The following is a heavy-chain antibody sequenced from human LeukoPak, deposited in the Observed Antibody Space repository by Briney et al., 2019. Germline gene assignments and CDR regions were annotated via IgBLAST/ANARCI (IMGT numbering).Heavy chain of an antibody. CDR2: ISAYNGNT. J-gene: IGHJ6*02. V-gene: IGHV1-18*01. CDR1: GYTFTSYG. D-gene: IGHD2-2*01. Sequence: GASVKVSCKASGYTFTSYGISWVRQAPGQGLEWMGWISAYNGNTNYAQKLQGRVTMTTDTSTSTAYMELRSLRSDDTAVYYCARGAGYCSSTSCYVFSVDYYYYAMDVWGQGTTVTVSS. CDR3: ARGAGYCSSTSCYVFSVDYYYYAMDV.